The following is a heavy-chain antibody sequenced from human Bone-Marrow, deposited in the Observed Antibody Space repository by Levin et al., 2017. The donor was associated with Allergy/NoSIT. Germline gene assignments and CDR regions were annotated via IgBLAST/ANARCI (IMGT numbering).Heavy chain of an antibody. CDR3: VKALTVVEAGAIYLRGDAFDI. CDR2: ITWNSAGM. CDR1: GFTFDDYS. Sequence: PGGSLRLSCAASGFTFDDYSMHWVRQVPGKGLEWVSGITWNSAGMGYADSVRGRFTISRDNATNSLYLQMNSLRVEDTALYYCVKALTVVEAGAIYLRGDAFDIWGQGTLVTVSS. J-gene: IGHJ3*02. V-gene: IGHV3-9*01. D-gene: IGHD3-22*01.